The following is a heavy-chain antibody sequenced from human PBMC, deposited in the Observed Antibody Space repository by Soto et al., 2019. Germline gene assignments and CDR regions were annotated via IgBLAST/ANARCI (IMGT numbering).Heavy chain of an antibody. CDR1: GDSVSSNSAA. CDR3: ARSPGYCSGGSCYYYYHYGMDV. V-gene: IGHV6-1*01. CDR2: TYYRSKWYN. D-gene: IGHD2-15*01. J-gene: IGHJ6*02. Sequence: PSQTLSLTCAISGDSVSSNSAAWNWIRQSPSRGLEWLGRTYYRSKWYNDYSVSVKSRITIHPDTSKNQFSLQLNSVTHEDTAVYYCARSPGYCSGGSCYYYYHYGMDVWGQGTTVTVSS.